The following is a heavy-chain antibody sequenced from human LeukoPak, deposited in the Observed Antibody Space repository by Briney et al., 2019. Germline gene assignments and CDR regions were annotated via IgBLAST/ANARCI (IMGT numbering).Heavy chain of an antibody. D-gene: IGHD4-17*01. Sequence: PSETLSLTCTVSSFSISSSSYYWGGIRQPPGKVLEWIGSSYYSGCTYYNPSLKSRVTISVDTSKNQFSLKLSSVTAADTAVYFCARLVTINTVTTARYWYFDLWGRGTLVTVSS. J-gene: IGHJ2*01. CDR2: SYYSGCT. CDR3: ARLVTINTVTTARYWYFDL. V-gene: IGHV4-39*01. CDR1: SFSISSSSYY.